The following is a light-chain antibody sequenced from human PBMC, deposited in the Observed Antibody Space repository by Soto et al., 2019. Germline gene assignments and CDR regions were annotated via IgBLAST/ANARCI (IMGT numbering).Light chain of an antibody. V-gene: IGKV1-5*03. CDR2: KAS. Sequence: ITRGASQSIVTYLNWYLQKPGKAPKLPIYKASTLKSGVPSRFSGSGSGTEYTLTISSLQPDDFATYFCQRYSSYSEAFGEGTKVDIK. CDR3: QRYSSYSEA. CDR1: QSIVTY. J-gene: IGKJ1*01.